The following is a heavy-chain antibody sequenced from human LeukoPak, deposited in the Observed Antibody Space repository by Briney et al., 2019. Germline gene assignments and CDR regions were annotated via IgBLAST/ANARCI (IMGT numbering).Heavy chain of an antibody. CDR3: ASSPTYYYDSSGYQRDY. CDR1: GFAFSSYG. CDR2: IYSGGST. D-gene: IGHD3-22*01. Sequence: GGSLRLSCAASGFAFSSYGMHWVRQAPGKGLGWVSVIYSGGSTYYADSVKGRFTISRDNSKNTLYLQMNSLRAEDTAVYYCASSPTYYYDSSGYQRDYWGQGTLVTVSS. J-gene: IGHJ4*02. V-gene: IGHV3-NL1*01.